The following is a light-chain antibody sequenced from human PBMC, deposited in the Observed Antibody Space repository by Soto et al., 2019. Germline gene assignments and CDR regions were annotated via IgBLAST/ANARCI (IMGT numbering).Light chain of an antibody. J-gene: IGLJ2*01. CDR2: STT. CDR1: TGAVTSGYY. CDR3: LLYYGGGVV. Sequence: QAVVTQESSLTVSPGGTVTLTCGSSTGAVTSGYYPNWFQQKPGQPPRALIYSTTYKHSWTPARFSGSLLGGKAALTLSGVQPEDEADYYCLLYYGGGVVFGGGTKLTVL. V-gene: IGLV7-43*01.